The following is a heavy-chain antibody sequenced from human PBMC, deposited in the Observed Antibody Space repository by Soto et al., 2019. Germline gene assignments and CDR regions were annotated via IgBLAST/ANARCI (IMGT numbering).Heavy chain of an antibody. Sequence: VNLVESGGGVVQPGRSLRLSSATSGLNFLSYGMHWVRKVPGKVLEWVASVWFAGSNENYPYSVKARFTISRDNSKNTKYLKIDSLKAEDRAVDYCVRDWSSNAKAVSDYWGQGTLVTVSS. V-gene: IGHV3-33*01. J-gene: IGHJ4*02. CDR1: GLNFLSYG. CDR2: VWFAGSNE. D-gene: IGHD2-8*01. CDR3: VRDWSSNAKAVSDY.